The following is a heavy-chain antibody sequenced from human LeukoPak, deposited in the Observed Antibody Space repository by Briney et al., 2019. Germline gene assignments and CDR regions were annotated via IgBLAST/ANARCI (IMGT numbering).Heavy chain of an antibody. CDR3: ARGHSGSWSLDY. CDR2: ISDSSSTT. V-gene: IGHV3-48*01. D-gene: IGHD6-13*01. Sequence: PGGSLRLSCAASGFTFSTYNIHWVRQAPGKGLEWVSYISDSSSTTYYADSLKGRFTISRDNAKNSLYLQMNSLRAEDTAVYYCARGHSGSWSLDYWGQGTLVTVSS. J-gene: IGHJ4*02. CDR1: GFTFSTYN.